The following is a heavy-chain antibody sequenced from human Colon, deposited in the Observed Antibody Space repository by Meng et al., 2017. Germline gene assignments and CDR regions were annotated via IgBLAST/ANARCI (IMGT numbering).Heavy chain of an antibody. CDR2: INHSGST. CDR3: ARGIIMGSARTYYYGMDV. CDR1: GGSFSGYY. Sequence: GSLRLSCAVYGGSFSGYYWSWIRQPPGKGLEWIGEINHSGSTNYNPSLKSRVTISVDTSKNQFSLKLSSVTAADTAVYYCARGIIMGSARTYYYGMDVWGQGNTVT. D-gene: IGHD2-15*01. J-gene: IGHJ6*01. V-gene: IGHV4-34*01.